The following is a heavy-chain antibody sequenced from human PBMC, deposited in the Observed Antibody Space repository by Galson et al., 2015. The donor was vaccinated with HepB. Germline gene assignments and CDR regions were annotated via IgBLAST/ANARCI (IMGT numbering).Heavy chain of an antibody. V-gene: IGHV4-39*01. Sequence: SETLSLTCTVSGGSITSSNHYWVWIRQPPGKGLEWIGNVYYSGSTYYNPSLKSRVTISVDTSKNQFSLKLSSVTAADTAVYYCARQDGFNDFWEDYFYYGMDVWGQGTTVTVSS. CDR3: ARQDGFNDFWEDYFYYGMDV. CDR2: VYYSGST. J-gene: IGHJ6*02. CDR1: GGSITSSNHY. D-gene: IGHD3-3*01.